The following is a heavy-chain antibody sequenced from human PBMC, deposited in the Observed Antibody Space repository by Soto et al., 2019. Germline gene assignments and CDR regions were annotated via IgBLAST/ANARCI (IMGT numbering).Heavy chain of an antibody. CDR1: GYTFTSYG. D-gene: IGHD2-15*01. Sequence: ASVKVSCKASGYTFTSYGISWVRQAPGQGLEWMGWISAYNGNTNYAQKLQGRVTMTTDTSTSTAYMELRSLRSDDTAVYYCARDPGSNCSGGSCYSGIEDYWGQGTLVTVSS. CDR2: ISAYNGNT. V-gene: IGHV1-18*01. CDR3: ARDPGSNCSGGSCYSGIEDY. J-gene: IGHJ4*02.